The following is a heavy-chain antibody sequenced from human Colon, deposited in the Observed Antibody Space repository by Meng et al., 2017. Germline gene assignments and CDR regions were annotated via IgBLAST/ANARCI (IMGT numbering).Heavy chain of an antibody. D-gene: IGHD3-10*01. V-gene: IGHV1-18*01. CDR1: GYTFNSHG. CDR3: AREDYYGSGSYWVY. CDR2: ISVYNDKT. J-gene: IGHJ4*02. Sequence: ASVKVSCKASGYTFNSHGISWVRQAPGQGLEWMGWISVYNDKTNYAQKFQGRVTMTTETSTSTAYMELRSLRSDDTAVYYCAREDYYGSGSYWVYWGQGTLATVPS.